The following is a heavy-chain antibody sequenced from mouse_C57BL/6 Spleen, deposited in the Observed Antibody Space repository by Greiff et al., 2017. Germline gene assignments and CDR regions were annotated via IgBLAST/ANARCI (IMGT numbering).Heavy chain of an antibody. J-gene: IGHJ4*01. V-gene: IGHV1-18*01. D-gene: IGHD1-1*01. Sequence: VQLQQPGPELVKPGASVKIPCKASGYTFTDYNMAWVKQSHGQSLEWIGDINPNNGGTIYNQKFKGKATLTVDKSSSTAYMELRSLTSEDTSVYYCARRDYYSYYAMDYWGQGTSVTVSS. CDR2: INPNNGGT. CDR1: GYTFTDYN. CDR3: ARRDYYSYYAMDY.